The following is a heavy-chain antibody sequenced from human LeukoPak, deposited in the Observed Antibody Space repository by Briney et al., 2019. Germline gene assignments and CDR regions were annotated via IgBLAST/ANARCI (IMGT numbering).Heavy chain of an antibody. CDR3: ARAEPLLSIDY. CDR1: GFTFSSYA. Sequence: GRSLRLSCAASGFTFSSYAMHWVRQAPGKGLEWVAVISYDGSNKYYADSVKGRFTISRDNSKNTLYLQMNSLRAEDTAVYYCARAEPLLSIDYWGQGTLVTVSS. CDR2: ISYDGSNK. J-gene: IGHJ4*02. V-gene: IGHV3-30-3*01. D-gene: IGHD2-21*02.